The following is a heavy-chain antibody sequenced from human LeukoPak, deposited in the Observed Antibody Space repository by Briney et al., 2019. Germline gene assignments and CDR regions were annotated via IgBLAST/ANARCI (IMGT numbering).Heavy chain of an antibody. CDR2: IYYSGST. Sequence: SETLSLTCTVSGGSICSSSYYWGWIRQPPGKGLEWIGSIYYSGSTNYNPSLKSRVTISVDTSKNQFSLKLSSVTAADTAVYYCARDYPATPYNWFDPWGQGTLVTVSS. D-gene: IGHD3-16*02. V-gene: IGHV4-39*07. CDR1: GGSICSSSYY. CDR3: ARDYPATPYNWFDP. J-gene: IGHJ5*02.